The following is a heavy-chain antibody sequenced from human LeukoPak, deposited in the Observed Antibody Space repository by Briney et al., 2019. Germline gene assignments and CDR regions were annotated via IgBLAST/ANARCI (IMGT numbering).Heavy chain of an antibody. Sequence: PGGSLRLSCAASGFTFSSYSMSWVRQAPGKGLEWVSSISSSRSYTYYAHSVKGRFTISRDNAKNSLSLHMNSLRAEDTAVYYCARGGRPHVLYYYDSSGHNFDDWGQGTLVTVSA. CDR2: ISSSRSYT. CDR3: ARGGRPHVLYYYDSSGHNFDD. V-gene: IGHV3-21*01. D-gene: IGHD3-22*01. J-gene: IGHJ4*02. CDR1: GFTFSSYS.